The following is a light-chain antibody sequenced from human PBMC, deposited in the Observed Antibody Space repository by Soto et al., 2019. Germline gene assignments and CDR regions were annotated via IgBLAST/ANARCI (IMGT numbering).Light chain of an antibody. V-gene: IGKV3-11*01. Sequence: IVLTQSPATLSLSPGERATLSCRASQSVSSYLAWYQQKPGQAPRLLIYDASNRATGIPARFSGSGSGIDFTLTISSLEPEDFAVYYCQQRSNWPRTFGQGTKVDIK. CDR3: QQRSNWPRT. J-gene: IGKJ1*01. CDR2: DAS. CDR1: QSVSSY.